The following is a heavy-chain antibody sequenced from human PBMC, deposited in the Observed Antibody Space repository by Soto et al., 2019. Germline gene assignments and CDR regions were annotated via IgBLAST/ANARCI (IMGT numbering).Heavy chain of an antibody. J-gene: IGHJ6*02. CDR3: ARDHYDILTGDYYYYYGIDV. V-gene: IGHV1-3*01. CDR2: INGGNGTT. Sequence: VASVKVSCKASGNTVPNYALHWVRQAPGQRLEWMGWINGGNGTTYYSEHFQGRVTITRDTSAGTAYMQLSSLRSDDTAVFYCARDHYDILTGDYYYYYGIDVWGQGSTVTVS. CDR1: GNTVPNYA. D-gene: IGHD3-9*01.